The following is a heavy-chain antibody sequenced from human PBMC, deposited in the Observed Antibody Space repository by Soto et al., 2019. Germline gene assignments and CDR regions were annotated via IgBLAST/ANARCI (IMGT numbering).Heavy chain of an antibody. D-gene: IGHD3-9*01. Sequence: SVKVSCKASGGTFSSYAISWVRQAPGQGLEWMGGIIPIFGTANYAQKFQGRVTITADESTSTAYMELSSLRSEDTAVYYCARDPSNYYILTGPPPDYYYGMDVWGQGTTVTVSS. J-gene: IGHJ6*02. CDR1: GGTFSSYA. CDR3: ARDPSNYYILTGPPPDYYYGMDV. CDR2: IIPIFGTA. V-gene: IGHV1-69*13.